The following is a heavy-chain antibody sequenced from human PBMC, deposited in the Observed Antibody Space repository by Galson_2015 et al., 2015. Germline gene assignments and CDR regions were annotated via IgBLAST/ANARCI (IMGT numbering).Heavy chain of an antibody. CDR3: ARDPQDNSGWSCYFDY. J-gene: IGHJ4*02. D-gene: IGHD6-19*01. V-gene: IGHV3-30*04. Sequence: SLRLSCAASGFTFSAYAMHWVRQAPGEGLEGVAVISYDGRGKYYADAVKGRFTISRDNSKNTLYLQMNSLRAEDTAVYYCARDPQDNSGWSCYFDYWGQGTLVTVSS. CDR2: ISYDGRGK. CDR1: GFTFSAYA.